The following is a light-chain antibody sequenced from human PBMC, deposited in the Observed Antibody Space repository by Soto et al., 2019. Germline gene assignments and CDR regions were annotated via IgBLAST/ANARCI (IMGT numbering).Light chain of an antibody. V-gene: IGKV1-33*01. CDR3: QQYDNLPPT. CDR2: DAS. Sequence: DIQMTQSPSSLSASVGDRVTITCQASQDISNYLNWYQQKPGKAPKLLIYDASNLETGVPSRFSGSESGTDFPFTISSLQPDDIATYYCQQYDNLPPTLGGGTKVEIK. J-gene: IGKJ4*01. CDR1: QDISNY.